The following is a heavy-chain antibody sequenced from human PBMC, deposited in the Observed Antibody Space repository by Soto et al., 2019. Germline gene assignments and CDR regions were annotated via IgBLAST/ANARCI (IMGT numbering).Heavy chain of an antibody. J-gene: IGHJ6*02. Sequence: ASVKVSCKASGYTFTTYYINWVRQAPGQGLEWLGWMDPNSGSTGYAQNFQGRITMPRNISRNTAHMELSSLQSEDTAVYYCARERKFDFWRKGLDVWGQGTTVTVSS. CDR3: ARERKFDFWRKGLDV. CDR2: MDPNSGST. CDR1: GYTFTTYY. D-gene: IGHD3-3*01. V-gene: IGHV1-8*01.